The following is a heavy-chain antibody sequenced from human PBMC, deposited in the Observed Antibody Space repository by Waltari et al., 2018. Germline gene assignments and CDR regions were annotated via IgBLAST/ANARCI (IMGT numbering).Heavy chain of an antibody. V-gene: IGHV3-23*01. Sequence: EVQLLESGGGLVQPGGSLRLSCAASGFTFSSYAMSWVRQAPGKGLEWVSAISGGGGSTYYADSVKVRFTISRDNSKNTLYLQMNSLRAEDTAVYYCALDTTMIVVVIEPHDAFDIWGQGTMVTVSS. D-gene: IGHD3-22*01. CDR3: ALDTTMIVVVIEPHDAFDI. CDR1: GFTFSSYA. CDR2: ISGGGGST. J-gene: IGHJ3*02.